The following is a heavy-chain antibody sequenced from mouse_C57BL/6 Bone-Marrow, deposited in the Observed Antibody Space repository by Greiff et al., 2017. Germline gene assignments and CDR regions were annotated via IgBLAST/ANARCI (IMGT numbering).Heavy chain of an antibody. Sequence: VQLQESGAELARPGASVKLSCKASGYTFTSYGISWVQQRPGQGLEWIGEIYPRSGNTYYNEKFKGKATLTADKSSSTAYMELRSLTSEDSAVYFCARRLLAFMDDWGKGTSVTVSS. CDR3: ARRLLAFMDD. D-gene: IGHD1-1*01. CDR2: IYPRSGNT. J-gene: IGHJ4*01. CDR1: GYTFTSYG. V-gene: IGHV1-81*01.